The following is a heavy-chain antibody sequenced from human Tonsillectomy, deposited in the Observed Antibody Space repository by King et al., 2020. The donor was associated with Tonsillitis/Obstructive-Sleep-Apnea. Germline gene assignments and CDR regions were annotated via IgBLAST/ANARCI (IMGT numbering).Heavy chain of an antibody. Sequence: VQLVESGGGLVQPGGSLRLSCAASGFTFSSYSMNWVRQAPGKGLEWVSYISSSSSTIYYADSVKGRFTISRDNAKNSLYLQMNSLRDEDTAVYYCARGGARYYYYYYMDGWGSRTTVTVSS. CDR3: ARGGARYYYYYYMDG. CDR1: GFTFSSYS. V-gene: IGHV3-48*02. CDR2: ISSSSSTI. D-gene: IGHD5-12*01. J-gene: IGHJ6*03.